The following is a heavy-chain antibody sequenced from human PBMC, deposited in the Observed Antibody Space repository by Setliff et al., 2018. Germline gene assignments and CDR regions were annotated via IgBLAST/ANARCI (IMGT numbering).Heavy chain of an antibody. CDR1: GFSITNGYY. V-gene: IGHV4-38-2*01. CDR2: IFQSGIT. Sequence: SSETLSLTCAVSGFSITNGYYWGWIRQSPGKQLEWIGNIFQSGITFYNPSLKSRVTISLDPSQNQFPLKLRSVTAADTAVYFCARVGGLLVATMPFDYWGPGTLVTVSS. J-gene: IGHJ4*02. CDR3: ARVGGLLVATMPFDY. D-gene: IGHD5-12*01.